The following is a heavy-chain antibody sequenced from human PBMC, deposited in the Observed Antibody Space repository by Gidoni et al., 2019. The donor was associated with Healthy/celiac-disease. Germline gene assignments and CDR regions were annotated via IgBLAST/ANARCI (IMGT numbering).Heavy chain of an antibody. CDR3: AKDIWGPLMRHDAFDI. CDR1: GFTLSSYA. V-gene: IGHV3-23*01. J-gene: IGHJ3*02. D-gene: IGHD3-16*01. CDR2: TRGSGGST. Sequence: EVQLLESGGGLVQPGGSLRLCCAASGFTLSSYARSWVRQAPGKGLEWVAATRGSGGSTYAADSVKGLFTISRDNSKNTLYLQMNSLRAEDTAVYYCAKDIWGPLMRHDAFDIWGQGTMVTVSS.